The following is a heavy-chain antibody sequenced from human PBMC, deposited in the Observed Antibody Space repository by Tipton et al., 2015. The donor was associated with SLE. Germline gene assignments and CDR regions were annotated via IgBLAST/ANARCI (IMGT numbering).Heavy chain of an antibody. Sequence: TLSLTCSVSGDSFRSYYWSWIRQPAGKGLEWIGHISTSGSSNFNPSLKSRVTMSLDTSKNQFSLRLSSVTAADTAVYYCARWGGRYLTFDYWGQGVLVTVSS. CDR2: ISTSGSS. V-gene: IGHV4-4*07. J-gene: IGHJ4*02. CDR3: ARWGGRYLTFDY. CDR1: GDSFRSYY. D-gene: IGHD3-10*01.